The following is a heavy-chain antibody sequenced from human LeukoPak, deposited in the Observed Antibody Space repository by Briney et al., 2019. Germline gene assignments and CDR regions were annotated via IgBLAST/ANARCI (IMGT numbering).Heavy chain of an antibody. V-gene: IGHV4-31*03. CDR1: GGSISSGGYY. D-gene: IGHD5-24*01. CDR2: IHYSGST. CDR3: ARSEMATNAVDY. J-gene: IGHJ4*02. Sequence: SETLSLTCTVSGGSISSGGYYWSWIRQHPGKGLEWIGYIHYSGSTYYNPSLKSRVTISVDTSKNQFSLKLSSVTAADTAVYYCARSEMATNAVDYWGQGTLVTVSS.